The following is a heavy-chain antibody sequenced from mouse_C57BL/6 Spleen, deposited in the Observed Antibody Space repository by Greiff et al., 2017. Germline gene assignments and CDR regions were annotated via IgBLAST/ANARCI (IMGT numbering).Heavy chain of an antibody. J-gene: IGHJ2*01. V-gene: IGHV1-15*01. CDR1: GYTFTDYE. CDR2: IDPETGGT. D-gene: IGHD1-1*01. CDR3: TRDSRDY. Sequence: QVQLQQSGAELVRPGASVTLSCKASGYTFTDYEMHWVKQTPVHGLEWIGAIDPETGGTAYNQKFKGKAILTADKSSSTAYMGLRSLTAEDSAVYYGTRDSRDYWGKGTTVTVSS.